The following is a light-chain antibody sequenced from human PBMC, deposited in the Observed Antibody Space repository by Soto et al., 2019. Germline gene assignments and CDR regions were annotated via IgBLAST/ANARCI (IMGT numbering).Light chain of an antibody. CDR3: EAWDDSLSGPV. CDR2: SND. V-gene: IGLV1-44*01. Sequence: QSALTQPPSASGTPGQRVTISCSGSGSNIGSNTVNWYQQLPGTAPKVVIHSNDQRPSGVPDRFSASKSGTSASLAISGPQSEDEADYYCEAWDDSLSGPVFGGGTKVTVL. CDR1: GSNIGSNT. J-gene: IGLJ3*02.